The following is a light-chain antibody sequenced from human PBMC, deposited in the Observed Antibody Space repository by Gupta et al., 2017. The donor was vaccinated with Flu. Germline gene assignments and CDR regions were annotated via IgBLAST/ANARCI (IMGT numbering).Light chain of an antibody. CDR1: SSSIGSYNL. J-gene: IGLJ2*01. V-gene: IGLV2-23*02. CDR3: FSNAGRNSAHGV. Sequence: QSGLTQPASVSGSPGQSITISCSGTSSSIGSYNLVSWYQHHPGKVPKLILYEVNQRPSGVSNRCSGSKSGNTASLTISGLQAEDEAVYYWFSNAGRNSAHGVVGGGTKVNVL. CDR2: EVN.